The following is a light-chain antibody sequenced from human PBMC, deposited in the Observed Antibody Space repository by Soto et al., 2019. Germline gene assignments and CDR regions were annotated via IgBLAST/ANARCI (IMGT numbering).Light chain of an antibody. CDR2: MAS. J-gene: IGKJ1*01. Sequence: DIQMTQSPSPLSASVGDRVTITCRASQSIRSWLAWYQQKPGKAPKLLIFMASSLQSGVSSRFSGSGSGTEFTLTISSLQPDDSATYYCQQYSSYPWTFGHGTKVEIK. CDR3: QQYSSYPWT. V-gene: IGKV1-5*03. CDR1: QSIRSW.